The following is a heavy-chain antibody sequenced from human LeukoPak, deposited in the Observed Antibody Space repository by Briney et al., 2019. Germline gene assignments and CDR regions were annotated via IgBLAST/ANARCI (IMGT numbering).Heavy chain of an antibody. V-gene: IGHV3-23*01. CDR3: AKDIDIVVVPAAMA. CDR1: GFTFSSYS. CDR2: ISGSGGST. Sequence: GGSLRLSCAASGFTFSSYSMNWVRQAPGNGLEWVSAISGSGGSTYYADSVKGRFTISRDNSKNTLYLQMNSLRAEDTAVYYCAKDIDIVVVPAAMAWGQGTLVTVSS. J-gene: IGHJ5*02. D-gene: IGHD2-2*01.